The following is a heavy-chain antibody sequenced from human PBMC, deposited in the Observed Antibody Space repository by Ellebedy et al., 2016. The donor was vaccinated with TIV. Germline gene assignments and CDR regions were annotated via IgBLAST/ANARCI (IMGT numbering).Heavy chain of an antibody. Sequence: GESLKISCAASGFTFSSYGMHWVRQAPGKGLEWVAVIWYDGSNKYYADSVKGRFTISRDNSKNTLYLQMNSLRAEDTAVYYCARDRGGIYPRIFDYWGQGTLVTVSS. CDR3: ARDRGGIYPRIFDY. V-gene: IGHV3-33*08. D-gene: IGHD3-10*01. J-gene: IGHJ4*02. CDR2: IWYDGSNK. CDR1: GFTFSSYG.